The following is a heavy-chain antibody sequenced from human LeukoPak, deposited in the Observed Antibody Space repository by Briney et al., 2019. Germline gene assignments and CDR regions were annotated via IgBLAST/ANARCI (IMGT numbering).Heavy chain of an antibody. Sequence: GGSLRLSCAASGFTFSSYSMNWVRQAPGKGLEWVSYVSSSSVTIYYADSVKGRFTISRDNAKNSLYLQMNSLRAEDTAVYYCARSPSGGSWSFDYWGQGTLVTVSS. V-gene: IGHV3-48*01. J-gene: IGHJ4*02. D-gene: IGHD2-15*01. CDR2: VSSSSVTI. CDR1: GFTFSSYS. CDR3: ARSPSGGSWSFDY.